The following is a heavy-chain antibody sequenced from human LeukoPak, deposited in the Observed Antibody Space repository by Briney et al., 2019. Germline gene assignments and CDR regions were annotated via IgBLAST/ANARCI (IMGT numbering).Heavy chain of an antibody. Sequence: GRSLRLSCAASGYTFSSYAIHWVRQAPGKGLEWVAAISGDGRNIYYADSVKGRFTISRDNSKNTVNLQMNNERAEDTAVYYCARRSDSSSYSFDCWGQGTLVTVSS. J-gene: IGHJ4*02. CDR1: GYTFSSYA. D-gene: IGHD6-6*01. CDR2: ISGDGRNI. CDR3: ARRSDSSSYSFDC. V-gene: IGHV3-30*03.